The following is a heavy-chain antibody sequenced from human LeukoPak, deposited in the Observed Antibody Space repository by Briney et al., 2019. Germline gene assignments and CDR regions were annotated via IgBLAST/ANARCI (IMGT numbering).Heavy chain of an antibody. D-gene: IGHD3-10*01. V-gene: IGHV4-59*01. CDR3: ARVGSGSFDY. CDR1: GGSISSYY. CDR2: IHYSGST. J-gene: IGHJ4*02. Sequence: PSETLSLTCTVSGGSISSYYWSWIRQPPGKGLEWIGYIHYSGSTNYNPSLKSRVTISVDTSKNQISLKLSSVTAADTAVYYCARVGSGSFDYWGQGTLVTVSS.